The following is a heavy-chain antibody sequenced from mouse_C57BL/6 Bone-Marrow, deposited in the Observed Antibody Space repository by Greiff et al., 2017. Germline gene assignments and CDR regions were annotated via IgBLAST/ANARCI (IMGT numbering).Heavy chain of an antibody. V-gene: IGHV1-4*01. CDR3: ARGGLRRVFDY. J-gene: IGHJ2*01. CDR2: INPSSGYT. CDR1: GYTFTSYT. D-gene: IGHD2-4*01. Sequence: VQVVESGAELARPGASVKMSCKASGYTFTSYTMHWVKQRPGQGLEWIGYINPSSGYTKYNQKFKDKATLTADKSSSTDYMQLSSLTSEDSAVXYCARGGLRRVFDYWGQGTTLTVSS.